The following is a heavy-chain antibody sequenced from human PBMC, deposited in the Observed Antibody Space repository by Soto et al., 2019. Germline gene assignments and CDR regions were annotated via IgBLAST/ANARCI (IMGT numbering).Heavy chain of an antibody. CDR3: AGWFGEARGLDS. V-gene: IGHV4-30-2*01. Sequence: QLQLQESGSRLVKPSQTLSLTCAVSGVSITTTGYSWSWIRQPPGKGLEWIGYIYHTGSTYYNSSVKGRVTISLDRTKNQISLNLSSVTAADTAVYYCAGWFGEARGLDSWGQGTLVTVSS. J-gene: IGHJ4*02. D-gene: IGHD3-10*01. CDR1: GVSITTTGYS. CDR2: IYHTGST.